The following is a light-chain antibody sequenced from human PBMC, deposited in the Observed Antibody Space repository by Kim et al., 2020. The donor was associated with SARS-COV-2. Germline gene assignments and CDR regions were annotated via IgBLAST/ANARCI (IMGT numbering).Light chain of an antibody. CDR2: STN. V-gene: IGLV8-61*01. CDR3: VLYMGSGIYV. CDR1: SGSVSTSYY. Sequence: QTVVTQEPSFSVSPGGTVTLTCGLSSGSVSTSYYPSWYQQTPGQAPRTLIYSTNTRSSGVPDRFSGSILGNKAALTITGAQADDESDYCCVLYMGSGIYVFGTGTKVTVL. J-gene: IGLJ1*01.